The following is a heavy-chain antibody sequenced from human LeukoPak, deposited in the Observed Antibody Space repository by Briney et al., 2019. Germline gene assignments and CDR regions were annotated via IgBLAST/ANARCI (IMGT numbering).Heavy chain of an antibody. CDR1: GGSISSGSYY. CDR2: IYTSGST. J-gene: IGHJ3*02. Sequence: KASQTLSLTCTVSGGSISSGSYYWSWIRQPAGKGLEWIGRIYTSGSTNYNPSLKSRVTISVDTSKNQFSLKLRSVTAADTAVYYCARDRGALDAFDIWGQGTMVTVSS. CDR3: ARDRGALDAFDI. V-gene: IGHV4-61*02. D-gene: IGHD1-26*01.